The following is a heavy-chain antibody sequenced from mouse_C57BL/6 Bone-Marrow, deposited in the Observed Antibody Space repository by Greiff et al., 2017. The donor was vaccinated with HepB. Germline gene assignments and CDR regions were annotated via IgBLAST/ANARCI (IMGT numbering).Heavy chain of an antibody. V-gene: IGHV1-64*01. Sequence: VQLQQPGAELVKPGASVKLSCKASGYTFTSYWMHWVKQRPGQGLEWIGMIHPNSGSTNYNEKFKSKATLTVDKSSSTAYMQLSSLTSEDSAVYYCTRWRPAKATPFAYWGQGTLVTVSA. CDR3: TRWRPAKATPFAY. D-gene: IGHD3-2*02. J-gene: IGHJ3*01. CDR2: IHPNSGST. CDR1: GYTFTSYW.